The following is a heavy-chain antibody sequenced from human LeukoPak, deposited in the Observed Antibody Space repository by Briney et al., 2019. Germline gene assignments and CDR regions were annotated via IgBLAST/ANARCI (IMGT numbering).Heavy chain of an antibody. CDR3: ARTSSSWFHYYGMDV. Sequence: ASVKVSCKASGYTFTSYDINWVRQATGQGLEWMGWMSPNSGNTGYAQKFQGRVTMTRNTSISTAYMELSSLRSEDTAVYYCARTSSSWFHYYGMDVWGQGTTVTVSS. V-gene: IGHV1-8*01. CDR1: GYTFTSYD. D-gene: IGHD6-13*01. CDR2: MSPNSGNT. J-gene: IGHJ6*02.